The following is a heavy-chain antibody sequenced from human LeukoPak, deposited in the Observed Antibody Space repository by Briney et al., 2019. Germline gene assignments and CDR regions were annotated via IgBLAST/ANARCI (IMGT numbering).Heavy chain of an antibody. V-gene: IGHV3-7*01. CDR3: ARKVVGWLRFFVPAFDI. J-gene: IGHJ3*02. D-gene: IGHD5-12*01. Sequence: PGGSLRLSCAASGFTFSSYWMSWVRQAPGKGLEWVANIKQDGSEKYYVDSVRGRFTISRDNAKNSLYLQMNNLRAEDTAVYYCARKVVGWLRFFVPAFDIWGQGTMVTVSS. CDR2: IKQDGSEK. CDR1: GFTFSSYW.